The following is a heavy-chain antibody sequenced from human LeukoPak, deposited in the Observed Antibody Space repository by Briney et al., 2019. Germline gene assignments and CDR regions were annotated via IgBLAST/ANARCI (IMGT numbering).Heavy chain of an antibody. CDR1: GGSFSGYY. Sequence: SETLSLTCAVYGGSFSGYYWSWIRQPPGKGLEWIGEINHSGSTNYNPSLKSRVTISVDTSKNQFSLKLSTVTAADTAVYYCARGPLSPVWWVRREGFDPWGQGTLVIVSS. D-gene: IGHD5-12*01. J-gene: IGHJ5*02. CDR2: INHSGST. CDR3: ARGPLSPVWWVRREGFDP. V-gene: IGHV4-34*01.